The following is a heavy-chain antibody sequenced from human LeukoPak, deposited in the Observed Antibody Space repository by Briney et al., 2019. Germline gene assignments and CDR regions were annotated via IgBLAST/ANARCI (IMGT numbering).Heavy chain of an antibody. CDR3: ARRRSEGSSWFDP. CDR1: GGSISSYY. CDR2: IYHSGST. D-gene: IGHD6-6*01. V-gene: IGHV4-59*08. J-gene: IGHJ5*02. Sequence: SETLSLTCTVSGGSISSYYWSWIRQPPGKRLEWIGYIYHSGSTNYNSSLKSRVTISVDTSKNQFSLKLNSVTAADTAVYYCARRRSEGSSWFDPWGQGTLVTVSS.